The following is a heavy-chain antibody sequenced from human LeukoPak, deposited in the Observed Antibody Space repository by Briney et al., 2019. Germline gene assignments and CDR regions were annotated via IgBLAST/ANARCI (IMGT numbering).Heavy chain of an antibody. Sequence: GGSLRLSCAATGFTFTTYVMTWVRQAPGKGLEWVSGISASGGNTYYADSVKGRFTISRDNSKNTLYLQMNSLRAEDTAVYYCAKDQRGAIPYYFDYWGQGPLVTVSS. V-gene: IGHV3-23*01. CDR1: GFTFTTYV. CDR3: AKDQRGAIPYYFDY. CDR2: ISASGGNT. D-gene: IGHD1-26*01. J-gene: IGHJ4*02.